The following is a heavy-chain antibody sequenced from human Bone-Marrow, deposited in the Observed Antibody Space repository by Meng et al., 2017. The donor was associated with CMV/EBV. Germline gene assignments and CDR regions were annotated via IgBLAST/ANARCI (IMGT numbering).Heavy chain of an antibody. J-gene: IGHJ4*02. Sequence: QWQLQQWGEGLLKPSEALSPSCAVYGGSFSGYYWSWIRQPPGKGLEWIGEINHSGSTNYNPSLKSRVTISVDTSKNQFSLKLSSVTAADTAVYYCARLCSGWYYFDYWGQGTLVTVSS. D-gene: IGHD6-19*01. V-gene: IGHV4-34*01. CDR3: ARLCSGWYYFDY. CDR1: GGSFSGYY. CDR2: INHSGST.